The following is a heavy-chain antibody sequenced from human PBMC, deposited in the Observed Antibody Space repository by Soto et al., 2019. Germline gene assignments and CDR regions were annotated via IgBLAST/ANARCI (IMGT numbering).Heavy chain of an antibody. CDR1: GFTFSAYW. D-gene: IGHD1-1*01. CDR3: ARGPRVSSTGTGAH. J-gene: IGHJ4*02. CDR2: ISDDGSTA. V-gene: IGHV3-74*01. Sequence: PGGSLRLSCSVSGFTFSAYWMHWVRQVPGKGLTWVSRISDDGSTATYADSVKGRFVISRDNAKNSLYLEMNTWRADDSGLYYCARGPRVSSTGTGAHWGRGTLVTVSS.